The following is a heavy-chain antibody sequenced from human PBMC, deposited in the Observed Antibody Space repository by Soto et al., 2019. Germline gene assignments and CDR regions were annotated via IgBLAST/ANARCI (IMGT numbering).Heavy chain of an antibody. J-gene: IGHJ4*02. CDR3: ARDFYPLAYYFDP. V-gene: IGHV1-18*03. Sequence: QVQLVQSDAEVKKPGASVKVSCEASGYTFINHGISWVLQAPGPGLECLGWVSGSNGNTKYAHKFHGRVTTTTETSTITAHMELRNLRADDMAGYFCARDFYPLAYYFDPWGQGILVTVSP. CDR2: VSGSNGNT. CDR1: GYTFINHG.